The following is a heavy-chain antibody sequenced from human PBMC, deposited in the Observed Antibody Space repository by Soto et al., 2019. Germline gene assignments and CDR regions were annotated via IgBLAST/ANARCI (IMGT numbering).Heavy chain of an antibody. D-gene: IGHD2-2*01. V-gene: IGHV1-69*13. CDR1: GGTFSSYA. J-gene: IGHJ5*02. Sequence: SVKVSCKASGGTFSSYAISWVRQAPGQGLEWMGGIIPIFGTANYAQKFQGRVTITADESTSTAYMELSSLRSEDTAVYYCARDPGDCSSTSCYPWFDPWGQGTQVTVSS. CDR2: IIPIFGTA. CDR3: ARDPGDCSSTSCYPWFDP.